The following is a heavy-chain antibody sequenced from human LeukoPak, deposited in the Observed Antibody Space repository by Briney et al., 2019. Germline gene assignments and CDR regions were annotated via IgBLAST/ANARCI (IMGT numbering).Heavy chain of an antibody. V-gene: IGHV4-34*01. J-gene: IGHJ4*02. CDR3: ARGPYDYVWGSYRYMPYYFDY. CDR2: INHSGST. D-gene: IGHD3-16*02. Sequence: SETLSLTCTVSGDSISSYYWSWIRQPPGKGLEWIGEINHSGSTNYNPSLKSRVTISVDTSKNQFSLKLSSVTAADTAVYYCARGPYDYVWGSYRYMPYYFDYWGQGTLVTVSS. CDR1: GDSISSYY.